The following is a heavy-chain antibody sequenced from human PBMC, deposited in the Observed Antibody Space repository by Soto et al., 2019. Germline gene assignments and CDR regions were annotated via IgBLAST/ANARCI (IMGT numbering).Heavy chain of an antibody. Sequence: PGESLKISCNGSGYGFPTYWIGWLRQMPGKGLEWMGIIYPGDSDTRYSPSFQGQVTISADKSLSTAYLQWRSLKASDSAIYYCARHYYDGNGYYPEAWGQGTLVTV. J-gene: IGHJ5*02. CDR2: IYPGDSDT. D-gene: IGHD3-22*01. CDR1: GYGFPTYW. CDR3: ARHYYDGNGYYPEA. V-gene: IGHV5-51*01.